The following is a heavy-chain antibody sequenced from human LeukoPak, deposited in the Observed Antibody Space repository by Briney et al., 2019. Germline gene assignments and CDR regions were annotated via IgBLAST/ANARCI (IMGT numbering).Heavy chain of an antibody. CDR3: ASGRQVGFDY. CDR1: GGAISSYY. Sequence: SETLSLTCTVTGGAISSYYWSWIRQPPGKGLEWIGYIYYSGSTNYNPSLKSRVTISVDTSKNQFSLKLSSVTAADTAVYYCASGRQVGFDYWGQGTLVTVSS. V-gene: IGHV4-59*01. CDR2: IYYSGST. J-gene: IGHJ4*02.